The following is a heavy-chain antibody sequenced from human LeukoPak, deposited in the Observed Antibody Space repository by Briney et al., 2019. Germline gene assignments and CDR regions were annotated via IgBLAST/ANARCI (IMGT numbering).Heavy chain of an antibody. V-gene: IGHV1-18*01. D-gene: IGHD3-10*01. J-gene: IGHJ6*03. CDR1: GYTFTSYG. CDR2: ISAYNGNT. Sequence: GASVKVSCKASGYTFTSYGISWVRQAPGQGLEWMGWISAYNGNTNNAQKLQGRVTMTTDTSTSTAYRELRSVRSDDSAVYYCARGMVLPYYYYMDVWGKGTTVTVSS. CDR3: ARGMVLPYYYYMDV.